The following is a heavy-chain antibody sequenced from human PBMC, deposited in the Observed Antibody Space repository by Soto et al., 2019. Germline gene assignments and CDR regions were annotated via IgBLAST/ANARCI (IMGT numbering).Heavy chain of an antibody. CDR3: ARTLLLFDYWTGSQIDAFDF. Sequence: QVTLKESGPVLVKPTETLTLTCTVSGFSLSEARLGVSWIRQPPGKALEWLAHIFSDDEKSYRTSLKSRLSISKDTYKSQVVLTLTNMDPVDAGTYYCARTLLLFDYWTGSQIDAFDFCGQGTLVTVSS. J-gene: IGHJ4*02. CDR1: GFSLSEARLG. V-gene: IGHV2-26*01. D-gene: IGHD3-3*01. CDR2: IFSDDEK.